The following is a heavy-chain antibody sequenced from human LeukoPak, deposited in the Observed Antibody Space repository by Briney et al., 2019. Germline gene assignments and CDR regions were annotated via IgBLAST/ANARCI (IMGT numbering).Heavy chain of an antibody. CDR1: GFTFSSYC. J-gene: IGHJ4*02. V-gene: IGHV3-23*01. CDR3: AKDYSSSSIRPYYFDY. Sequence: PGGSLRLSCAASGFTFSSYCMSWVRQAPGKGLEWVSAISGSGGTTFYADSVKGRFTISRDNSKNTLYLQMNSLRAEDTAVYYCAKDYSSSSIRPYYFDYWGQGTLVTVSS. D-gene: IGHD6-13*01. CDR2: ISGSGGTT.